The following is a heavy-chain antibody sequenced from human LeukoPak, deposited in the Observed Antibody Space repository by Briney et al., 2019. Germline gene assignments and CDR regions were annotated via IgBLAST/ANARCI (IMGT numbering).Heavy chain of an antibody. J-gene: IGHJ4*02. D-gene: IGHD3-22*01. V-gene: IGHV3-9*01. CDR2: ISWNSGSI. Sequence: GGSLRLSCAASGFTFDDYAMHWVRQAPGKGLEWVSGISWNSGSIGYADSVKGRFTISRDNAKNSLYLQMNSLRAEDTALYHCAKDMSMIVVEYYFDYWGQGTLVTVSS. CDR3: AKDMSMIVVEYYFDY. CDR1: GFTFDDYA.